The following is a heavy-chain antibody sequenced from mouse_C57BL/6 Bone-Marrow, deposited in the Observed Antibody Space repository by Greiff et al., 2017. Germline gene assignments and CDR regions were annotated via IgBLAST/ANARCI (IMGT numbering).Heavy chain of an antibody. V-gene: IGHV1-81*01. J-gene: IGHJ2*01. D-gene: IGHD2-3*01. CDR1: GYTFTSYG. CDR2: IYPRSGNT. CDR3: AKLGWLPYFY. Sequence: QVQLKQSGAELARPGASVKLSCKASGYTFTSYGISWVKQRTGQGLEWIGEIYPRSGNTYYNEKLKGKATLTADKSSSTAYMELRSLTSEDSAVYFCAKLGWLPYFYWGQGTTLTVSS.